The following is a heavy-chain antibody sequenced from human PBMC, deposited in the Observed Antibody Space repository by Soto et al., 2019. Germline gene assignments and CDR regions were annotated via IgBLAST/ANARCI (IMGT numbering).Heavy chain of an antibody. J-gene: IGHJ4*02. CDR1: GGTFSIYA. CDR3: AREFKEAVAGTVAVGY. V-gene: IGHV1-69*06. D-gene: IGHD6-19*01. Sequence: SVKVSCKASGGTFSIYAISWVRQAPGQGLEWMGGIIPIFGTANYAKKFQGRVKITADKSPSTAYMELSSLRSEDTAVCYCAREFKEAVAGTVAVGYWGQGTLVTVSS. CDR2: IIPIFGTA.